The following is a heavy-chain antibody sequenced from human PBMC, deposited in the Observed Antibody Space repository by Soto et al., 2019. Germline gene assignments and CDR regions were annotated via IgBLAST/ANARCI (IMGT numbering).Heavy chain of an antibody. Sequence: PGGSLRLSCAASVFTFSSYGMHWFRQAPGKGLEWVAVISYDGSNKYYADSVKGRFTISRDNSKNTLYLQMNSLRAEDTAVYYCAKGLNYYDSSGYFNDAFGIWGQGTMVTLSS. CDR1: VFTFSSYG. CDR2: ISYDGSNK. J-gene: IGHJ3*02. D-gene: IGHD3-22*01. V-gene: IGHV3-30*18. CDR3: AKGLNYYDSSGYFNDAFGI.